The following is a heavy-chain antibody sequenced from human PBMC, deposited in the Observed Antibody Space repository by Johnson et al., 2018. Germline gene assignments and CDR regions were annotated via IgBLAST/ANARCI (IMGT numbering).Heavy chain of an antibody. Sequence: QVQLQESGPGLVKPSETLSLTCTVSGGSISSYYWSWIRQPPGKGLEWIGYIYYTGSTNYNPSLRSRVTISLDTSKNQFSLKLSSVTAADTAVYYCARERTAGGIYYSDYHIDVWGKGTTVTVSS. V-gene: IGHV4-59*01. J-gene: IGHJ6*03. D-gene: IGHD6-13*01. CDR1: GGSISSYY. CDR3: ARERTAGGIYYSDYHIDV. CDR2: IYYTGST.